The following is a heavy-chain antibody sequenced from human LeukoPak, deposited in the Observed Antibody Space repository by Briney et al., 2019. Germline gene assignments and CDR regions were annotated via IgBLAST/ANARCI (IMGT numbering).Heavy chain of an antibody. V-gene: IGHV1-18*01. Sequence: GASVKVSCKASGYTFTSYGINWVRQAPGQGLEWMGRISAYNGNTNYAQKLQGRATTTTDTSTSTAYVELRSLRSDDTAVYYCAYDSGYDILGMDVWGQGTTVTVSS. J-gene: IGHJ6*02. CDR3: AYDSGYDILGMDV. D-gene: IGHD5-12*01. CDR2: ISAYNGNT. CDR1: GYTFTSYG.